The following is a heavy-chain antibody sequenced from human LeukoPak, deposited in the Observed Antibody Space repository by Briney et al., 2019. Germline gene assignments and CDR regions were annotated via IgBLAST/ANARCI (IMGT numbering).Heavy chain of an antibody. V-gene: IGHV4-4*07. CDR3: ARGAVGATTD. CDR2: IHSSGST. Sequence: SETLSLTCTVSGGSISSYYWSWIRQPPGKGLEWIGRIHSSGSTNYNPSLKSRVTMSVDTSKNQFSLKLSSATAADTAVYFCARGAVGATTDWGQGTLVTVSS. CDR1: GGSISSYY. D-gene: IGHD1-26*01. J-gene: IGHJ4*02.